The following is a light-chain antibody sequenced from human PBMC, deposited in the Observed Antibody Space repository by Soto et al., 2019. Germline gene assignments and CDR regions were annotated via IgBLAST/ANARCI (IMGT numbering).Light chain of an antibody. Sequence: DIHMAHSPSTLSASVGNRVSFPCRASQRVNTCLAWYQQKPGKAPTLLIYDASSLQSGVPSRFSGSGSGTDFTLTISSLQPEDFATYYGQQSYSVPITFGQGTRLEIK. J-gene: IGKJ5*01. CDR2: DAS. V-gene: IGKV1-5*01. CDR1: QRVNTC. CDR3: QQSYSVPIT.